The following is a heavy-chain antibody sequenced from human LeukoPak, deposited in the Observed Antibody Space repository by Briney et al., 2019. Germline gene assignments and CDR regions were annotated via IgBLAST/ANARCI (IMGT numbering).Heavy chain of an antibody. Sequence: PGWSLRLSCAASGITFRSYGMHWVRQAPGKGLEWVALIWYDGSKQYYGDSVKGRFTISRDNSENMLYLEMHSLRAEDTAIYYCASGTIPFTFGEIWSLDYWGQGTLVTVSS. CDR3: ASGTIPFTFGEIWSLDY. D-gene: IGHD3-16*01. V-gene: IGHV3-33*01. CDR1: GITFRSYG. CDR2: IWYDGSKQ. J-gene: IGHJ4*02.